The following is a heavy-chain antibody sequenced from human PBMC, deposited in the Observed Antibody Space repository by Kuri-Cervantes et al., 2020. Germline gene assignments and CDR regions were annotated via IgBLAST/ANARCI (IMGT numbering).Heavy chain of an antibody. D-gene: IGHD5-18*01. CDR1: GYTFTGYY. CDR2: INPNSGGT. CDR3: ARSGGSHTAMKRNYYYSGMDV. Sequence: ASVKVSCKASGYTFTGYYMHWVRQAPGQGLEWMGWINPNSGGTNSAQKFQGRVTMTRDTSISTAYMELSGLRSDDTAVYYCARSGGSHTAMKRNYYYSGMDVWGQGTTVTVSS. V-gene: IGHV1-2*02. J-gene: IGHJ6*02.